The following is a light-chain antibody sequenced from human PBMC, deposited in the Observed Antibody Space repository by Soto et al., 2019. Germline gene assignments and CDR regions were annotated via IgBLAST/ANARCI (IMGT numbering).Light chain of an antibody. CDR3: STRG. CDR2: EVS. Sequence: QSPLTQPASVSGSPGQSITISCTGTSSDVGAYDYVSWYQQHPDKAPKLMIYEVSNRPSGVSNRFSGSKSVNTATLTISGLPAEDAADSSSSTRGFGTGPKVTVL. J-gene: IGLJ1*01. CDR1: SSDVGAYDY. V-gene: IGLV2-14*03.